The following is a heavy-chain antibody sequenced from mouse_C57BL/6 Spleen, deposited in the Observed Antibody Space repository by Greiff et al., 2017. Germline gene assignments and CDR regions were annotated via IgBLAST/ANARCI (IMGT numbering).Heavy chain of an antibody. CDR1: GFTFSSYT. CDR2: ISGGGGNT. D-gene: IGHD2-4*01. CDR3: ARRDDFAWFAY. Sequence: EVQVVESGGGLVKPGGSLKLSCAASGFTFSSYTMSWVRQTPEKRLEWVATISGGGGNTYYPDSVKGRFTISRDNAKNTLYLQMSSLRSEDTSLYYCARRDDFAWFAYWGQGTLVTVSA. V-gene: IGHV5-9*01. J-gene: IGHJ3*01.